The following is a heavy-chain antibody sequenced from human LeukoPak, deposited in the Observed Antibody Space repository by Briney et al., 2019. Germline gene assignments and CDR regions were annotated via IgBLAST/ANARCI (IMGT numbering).Heavy chain of an antibody. CDR1: GDTFSSYA. Sequence: GASVKVSCKASGDTFSSYAISWVRQAPGQGLEWMGGIIPIFGTANYAQKFQGRVTITADESTSTAYMELSSLRSEDTAVYYCARKHQYYDIPGGWFDPWGQGTLVTVSS. D-gene: IGHD3-9*01. V-gene: IGHV1-69*13. J-gene: IGHJ5*02. CDR3: ARKHQYYDIPGGWFDP. CDR2: IIPIFGTA.